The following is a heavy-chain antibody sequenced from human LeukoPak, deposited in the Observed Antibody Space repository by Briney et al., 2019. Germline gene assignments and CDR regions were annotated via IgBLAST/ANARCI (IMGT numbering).Heavy chain of an antibody. D-gene: IGHD3-10*01. CDR1: GGSISSYY. CDR2: IYYSGST. CDR3: ARNLPDYGSGSYTPYYFDY. J-gene: IGHJ4*02. Sequence: MSSETLSLTCTVSGGSISSYYWSWIRQPPGKGLEWIGYIYYSGSTNYNPSLKSRVTISVDTSKNQFSLKLSSVTAADTAVYYCARNLPDYGSGSYTPYYFDYWGQETLVTVSS. V-gene: IGHV4-59*08.